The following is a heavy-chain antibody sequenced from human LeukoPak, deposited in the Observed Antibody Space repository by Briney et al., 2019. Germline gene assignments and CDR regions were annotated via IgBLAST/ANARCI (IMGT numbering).Heavy chain of an antibody. CDR3: VRDRDRDPYYFDY. Sequence: GGSLRLSCAASGFTFQSNYMSWVRQAPGKGLEWVSVIYSGGNTYYADSVKGRFTISRDNSKNTLYLQMNSLRVEDTAVYYCVRDRDRDPYYFDYWGQGTLVTVSS. J-gene: IGHJ4*02. V-gene: IGHV3-53*01. CDR2: IYSGGNT. CDR1: GFTFQSNY.